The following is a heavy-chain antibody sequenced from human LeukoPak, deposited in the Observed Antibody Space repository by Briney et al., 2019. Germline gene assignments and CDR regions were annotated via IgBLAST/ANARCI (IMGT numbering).Heavy chain of an antibody. V-gene: IGHV1-2*06. CDR3: ARDLKGVVINWFDP. J-gene: IGHJ5*02. CDR1: GYTFTGYY. CDR2: INPNTGGT. D-gene: IGHD4-23*01. Sequence: ASVKVPCKASGYTFTGYYMNWVRQAPGQGLEWMGRINPNTGGTNYAQNFQGSVTMTRDTSITTVYMELSRLRSDDTAVYYCARDLKGVVINWFDPWGQGTLVTVSS.